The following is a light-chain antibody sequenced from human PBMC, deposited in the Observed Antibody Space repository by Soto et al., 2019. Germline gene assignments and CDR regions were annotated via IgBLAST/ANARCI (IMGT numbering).Light chain of an antibody. V-gene: IGKV3D-20*02. CDR1: QSVSSNF. Sequence: EIVLTPSPGTLSLSPGERATLSCRASQSVSSNFLAWYQEKPGQAPRLLIYGASSRATGIPDRFSGSGSGTDFTLTISRLEPEDFAVYYCRQRQYWPPITFGQGTRLEIK. J-gene: IGKJ5*01. CDR3: RQRQYWPPIT. CDR2: GAS.